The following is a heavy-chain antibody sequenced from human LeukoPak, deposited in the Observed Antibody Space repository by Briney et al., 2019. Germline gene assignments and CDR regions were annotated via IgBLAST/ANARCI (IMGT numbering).Heavy chain of an antibody. CDR1: GFTFGDYA. CDR3: TRTSSWDLDY. Sequence: PGGSPRLSCTASGFTFGDYAMSWVRQAPGKGLEWVGFIRSKAYGGTTEYAASVKGRFTISRDDSKSIAYLQMNSLKTEDTAVYYCTRTSSWDLDYWGQGTLVTVSS. V-gene: IGHV3-49*04. J-gene: IGHJ4*02. D-gene: IGHD6-13*01. CDR2: IRSKAYGGTT.